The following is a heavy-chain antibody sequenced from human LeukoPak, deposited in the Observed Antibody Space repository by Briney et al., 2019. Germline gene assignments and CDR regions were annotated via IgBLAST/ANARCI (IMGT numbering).Heavy chain of an antibody. J-gene: IGHJ6*03. D-gene: IGHD3-10*01. CDR3: ARQNRLLWFGEPNYYYYYYMDV. Sequence: SETLSLTCTVSGYSISSGYYRGWIRQPPGKGLEWIGSIYHSGTTYYNPSLKSRVTISVDTSKNQFSLKLSSVTAADTAVYYCARQNRLLWFGEPNYYYYYYMDVWGKGTTVTISS. CDR1: GYSISSGYY. CDR2: IYHSGTT. V-gene: IGHV4-38-2*02.